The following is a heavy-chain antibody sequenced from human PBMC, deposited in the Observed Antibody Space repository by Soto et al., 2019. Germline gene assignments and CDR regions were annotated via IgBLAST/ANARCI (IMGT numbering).Heavy chain of an antibody. CDR1: GGSISSGGYY. CDR2: IYYSGST. Sequence: QVQLQESGPGLVKPSQTLSLTCTVSGGSISSGGYYWSWIRQHPGKGLEWIGYIYYSGSTYYNPSLKSRVTISVDTSKNQFSLKLGSVTAADTAVYYCASSGSGHYYYYMDVWGKGTTVTVSS. J-gene: IGHJ6*03. V-gene: IGHV4-31*03. D-gene: IGHD3-10*01. CDR3: ASSGSGHYYYYMDV.